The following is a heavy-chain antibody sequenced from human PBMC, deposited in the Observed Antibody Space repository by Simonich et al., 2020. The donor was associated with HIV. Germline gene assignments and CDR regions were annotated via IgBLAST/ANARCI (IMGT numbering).Heavy chain of an antibody. V-gene: IGHV4-59*12. J-gene: IGHJ4*02. CDR1: GGSISSYY. Sequence: QLQLQESGPGLVKPSETLSLTCPVSGGSISSYYWSWIRQPPGKGLEWIGYIYYSGSTNYNPSPKSRVPIAVDTSKNQFSLKLSSVTAADTAVYYCARTSYYGSGSYYSDYWGQGTLVTVSS. D-gene: IGHD3-10*01. CDR3: ARTSYYGSGSYYSDY. CDR2: IYYSGST.